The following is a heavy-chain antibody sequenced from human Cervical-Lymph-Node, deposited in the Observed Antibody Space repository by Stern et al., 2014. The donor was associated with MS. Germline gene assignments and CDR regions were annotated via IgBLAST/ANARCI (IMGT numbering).Heavy chain of an antibody. J-gene: IGHJ4*02. Sequence: QMQLVQSGAEVKKPGSSVKVSCKASGDTFRSYAINWVRQVPGQGLEWMGGIPPVFGTTNYAQKFQGRVTITADKSTNTAYMELMTLRSEDTAVYYCARGGGLVGYFDYWGQGTLVSVSS. CDR2: IPPVFGTT. CDR1: GDTFRSYA. D-gene: IGHD1-26*01. V-gene: IGHV1-69*06. CDR3: ARGGGLVGYFDY.